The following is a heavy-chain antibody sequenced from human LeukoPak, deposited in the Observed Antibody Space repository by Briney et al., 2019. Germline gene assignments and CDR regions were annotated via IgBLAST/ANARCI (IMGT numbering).Heavy chain of an antibody. CDR1: GFTFSSYA. CDR3: AKVPAAMLYYSYGMDV. CDR2: ISGSGGST. J-gene: IGHJ6*02. Sequence: PGGSLRLSCAASGFTFSSYAMSGVRGAPGEAREGVTPISGSGGSTYDADSVNGLFTISRDNSKNTLYLQMNSLSAEDTAVYYCAKVPAAMLYYSYGMDVWGQGTTVTVSS. D-gene: IGHD2-2*01. V-gene: IGHV3-23*01.